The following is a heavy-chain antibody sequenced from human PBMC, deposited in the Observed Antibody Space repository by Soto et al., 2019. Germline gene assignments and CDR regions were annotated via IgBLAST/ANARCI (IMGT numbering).Heavy chain of an antibody. Sequence: QVQLVQSGAEVKKPGASVKVSCKASGYTFTSYYMHWVRQAPGQGLEWMGIINPSGGSTSYAQKFQGRVTMTRDTSTSTVYMELSSLRSEDTAVYYCARDSPTGTETEPSYYYYYGMDVWGQGTTVTVSS. J-gene: IGHJ6*02. V-gene: IGHV1-46*01. CDR1: GYTFTSYY. CDR3: ARDSPTGTETEPSYYYYYGMDV. CDR2: INPSGGST. D-gene: IGHD1-1*01.